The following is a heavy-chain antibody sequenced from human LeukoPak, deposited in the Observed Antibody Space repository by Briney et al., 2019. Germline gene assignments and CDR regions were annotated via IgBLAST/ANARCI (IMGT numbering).Heavy chain of an antibody. V-gene: IGHV4-61*01. CDR2: IYYSGST. CDR1: GGSVSSGSYF. J-gene: IGHJ4*02. CDR3: AREAHCSGGSCYYADY. D-gene: IGHD2-15*01. Sequence: SQTLSLTCTVSGGSVSSGSYFWSWIRQPPGKGLEWIGYIYYSGSTNYNPSLKSRVTISKDTSKNQFSLKLSSVTAADTAVYYCAREAHCSGGSCYYADYWGQGNLVTVSS.